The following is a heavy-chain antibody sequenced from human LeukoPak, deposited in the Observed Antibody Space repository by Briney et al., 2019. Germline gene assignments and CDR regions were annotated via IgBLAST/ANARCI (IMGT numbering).Heavy chain of an antibody. D-gene: IGHD1-1*01. CDR3: ARSLGTTASPYYYGMDV. CDR2: IYYSGST. V-gene: IGHV4-31*03. J-gene: IGHJ6*02. CDR1: GGSISSGGYY. Sequence: PSETLSLTCTVSGGSISSGGYYWSWIRQHPGKGLEWIGYIYYSGSTYYNPSLKSRVTISVDTSKNQFSLKLSSVTAADTAVYYCARSLGTTASPYYYGMDVWGQGTTVTVS.